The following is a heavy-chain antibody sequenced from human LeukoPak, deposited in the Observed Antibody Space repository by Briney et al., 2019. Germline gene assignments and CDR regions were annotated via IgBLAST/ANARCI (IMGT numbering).Heavy chain of an antibody. CDR1: GGSISTYH. D-gene: IGHD5-24*01. V-gene: IGHV4-59*01. J-gene: IGHJ4*02. Sequence: SETLSLTCTISGGSISTYHWSWIRQPPEKGLEWIGYIYKGSTNYNPSLKSRVTISVVTSKNQFSLRLRSVTAADTAVYYCARLTRDGYTTFWGQGTLVTVSS. CDR2: IYKGST. CDR3: ARLTRDGYTTF.